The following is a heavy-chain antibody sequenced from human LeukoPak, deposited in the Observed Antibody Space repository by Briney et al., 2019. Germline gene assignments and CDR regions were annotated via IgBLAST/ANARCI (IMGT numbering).Heavy chain of an antibody. V-gene: IGHV3-21*01. Sequence: GGSLRLPCAASGFTFSSYSMKWVRQAPGKGLEWVSSISCSSSYIYYADSVKGRCTISRDNAKNSLYLQLNSLRAEDTAVYYCARDFGLGGSWGQGTLVTVSS. CDR1: GFTFSSYS. CDR3: ARDFGLGGS. CDR2: ISCSSSYI. D-gene: IGHD3-3*01. J-gene: IGHJ4*02.